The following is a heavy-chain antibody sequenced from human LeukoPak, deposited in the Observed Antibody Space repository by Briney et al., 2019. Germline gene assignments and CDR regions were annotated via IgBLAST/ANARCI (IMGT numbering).Heavy chain of an antibody. Sequence: PSETLSLTCSVSGAPVRDYYWSWIRQSPGKGLEWIAYTSYSGDADYNPSLRSRVAMSIDTTNNQFSLRLTSATAADTAVYYCARHAPGYSSGRFDPCGQGILVTVSS. J-gene: IGHJ5*02. CDR3: ARHAPGYSSGRFDP. CDR1: GAPVRDYY. CDR2: TSYSGDA. D-gene: IGHD3-22*01. V-gene: IGHV4-59*08.